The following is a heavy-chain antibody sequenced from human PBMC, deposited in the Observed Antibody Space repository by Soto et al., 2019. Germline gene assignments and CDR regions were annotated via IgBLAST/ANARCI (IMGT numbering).Heavy chain of an antibody. CDR3: AKQFDY. J-gene: IGHJ4*02. Sequence: EVQLVESGGGLVQPGGSLRLSCAASGFTFSSYWMHWVRQAPGKGLVWVSRINSDGSNTGYADPVKGRFTISRDNAKNTLYLQMNGLRAEDTAVYYCAKQFDYWGQGTLVTVSS. CDR1: GFTFSSYW. V-gene: IGHV3-74*01. CDR2: INSDGSNT.